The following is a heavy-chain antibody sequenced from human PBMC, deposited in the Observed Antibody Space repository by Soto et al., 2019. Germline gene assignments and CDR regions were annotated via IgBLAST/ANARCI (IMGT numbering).Heavy chain of an antibody. CDR1: GVTFSDYY. Sequence: QVQLVESGGGLVKPGGSLRLSCAVSGVTFSDYYMSWIRQAPGKGLEWVSYISGTSVYTNYADSVKGRFTISRDNAKNSVYLRMGCLRAEDTAVYYCASESEKGTSWFDPWGQGTLVIVSS. CDR3: ASESEKGTSWFDP. CDR2: ISGTSVYT. J-gene: IGHJ5*02. D-gene: IGHD3-10*01. V-gene: IGHV3-11*06.